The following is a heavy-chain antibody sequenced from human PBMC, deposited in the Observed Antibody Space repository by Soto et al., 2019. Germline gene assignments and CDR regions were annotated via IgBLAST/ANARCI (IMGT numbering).Heavy chain of an antibody. CDR1: GGSISRYY. Sequence: SETLSLTCTVSGGSISRYYWNWIRQPPGKGLEWIGYIYYSGITNYNPSLKSRVTISVDTSKNQFSLKLSSVTATDTAVYYCASQHYYDSSGYYVVYWGQGTLVTVSS. V-gene: IGHV4-59*08. CDR2: IYYSGIT. D-gene: IGHD3-22*01. CDR3: ASQHYYDSSGYYVVY. J-gene: IGHJ4*02.